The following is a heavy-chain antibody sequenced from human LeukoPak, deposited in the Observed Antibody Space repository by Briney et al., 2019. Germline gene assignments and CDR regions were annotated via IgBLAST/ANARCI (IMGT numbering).Heavy chain of an antibody. CDR3: AVYCSSTSCADY. Sequence: GASVKVSCKASGYTFTSYAMNWVRQAPGQGLEWMGWINPNSGGTNYAQKFQGRVTMTRDTSISTAYMELSRLRSDDTAVYYCAVYCSSTSCADYWGQGTLVTVSS. CDR2: INPNSGGT. V-gene: IGHV1-2*02. J-gene: IGHJ4*02. D-gene: IGHD2-2*01. CDR1: GYTFTSYA.